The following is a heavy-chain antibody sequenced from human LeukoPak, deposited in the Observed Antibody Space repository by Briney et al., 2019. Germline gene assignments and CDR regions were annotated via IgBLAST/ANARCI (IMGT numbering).Heavy chain of an antibody. Sequence: SETLSLTCAVYGGSFSGYYWSWIRQPPGEGLEWIGEINHSGSTNYNPSLKSRVTISVDTSKNQFSLKLSSVTAADTAVYYCARPYCSSTSCHGWDDYWGQGTLVTVSS. D-gene: IGHD2-2*01. CDR2: INHSGST. CDR1: GGSFSGYY. V-gene: IGHV4-34*01. CDR3: ARPYCSSTSCHGWDDY. J-gene: IGHJ4*02.